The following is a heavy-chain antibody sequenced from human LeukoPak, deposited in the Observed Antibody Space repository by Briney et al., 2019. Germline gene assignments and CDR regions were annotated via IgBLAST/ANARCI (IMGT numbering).Heavy chain of an antibody. J-gene: IGHJ4*02. Sequence: AETLSLTCTVSGGSITYYYWSWIRQPPGKELEWIGHIYSSGSAYYKFSLSSRVTISVDPSKNQLSLILSSVTAADTAVYYCARAMMTTGGGVFDYWGQGTQVT. CDR2: IYSSGSA. CDR3: ARAMMTTGGGVFDY. V-gene: IGHV4-59*12. D-gene: IGHD2-15*01. CDR1: GGSITYYY.